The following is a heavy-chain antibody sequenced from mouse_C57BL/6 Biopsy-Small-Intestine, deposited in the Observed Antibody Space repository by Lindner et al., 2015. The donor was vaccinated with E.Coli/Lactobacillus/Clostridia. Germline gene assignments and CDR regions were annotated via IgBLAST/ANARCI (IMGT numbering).Heavy chain of an antibody. CDR1: GFTFSDYG. D-gene: IGHD1-1*02. Sequence: VQRARSRGGGLVKPGGSLKLSCAASGFTFSDYGMHWVRQAPEKGLQWVAHISSGSNTIFYADTVKGRFTISRDNAKRTLFLQMTSLRSEDTAMYYCARGNYGGDYFDYWGQGTTLTVSS. J-gene: IGHJ2*01. CDR3: ARGNYGGDYFDY. V-gene: IGHV5-17*01. CDR2: ISSGSNTI.